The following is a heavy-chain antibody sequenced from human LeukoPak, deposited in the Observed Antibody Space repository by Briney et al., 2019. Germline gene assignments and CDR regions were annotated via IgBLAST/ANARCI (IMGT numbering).Heavy chain of an antibody. CDR1: GYTFTSYA. Sequence: ASVKVSCKASGYTFTSYAISWVRQAPGQGLEWMGWISGYNGNTKYAQKVQGRVTMTTDTSTRTAYMELRSLRSDDTAVYYCARGYSYGSDYYYGMGVWGQGTTVTVSS. V-gene: IGHV1-18*01. J-gene: IGHJ6*02. CDR3: ARGYSYGSDYYYGMGV. D-gene: IGHD5-18*01. CDR2: ISGYNGNT.